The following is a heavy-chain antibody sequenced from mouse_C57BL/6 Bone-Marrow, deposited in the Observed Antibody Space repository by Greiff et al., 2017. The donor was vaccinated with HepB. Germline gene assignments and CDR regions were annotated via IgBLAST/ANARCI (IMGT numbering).Heavy chain of an antibody. J-gene: IGHJ2*01. CDR3: ARDYGSSFYFDY. V-gene: IGHV2-2*01. CDR1: GFSLTGYG. D-gene: IGHD1-1*01. CDR2: IWSGGST. Sequence: VQGVESGPGLVQPSQSLSITCTVSGFSLTGYGVHWVRQSPGKGLEWLGVIWSGGSTDYNAAFISRLSISKDNSKSQVFFKMNSLQADDTAIYYCARDYGSSFYFDYWGQGTTLTVSS.